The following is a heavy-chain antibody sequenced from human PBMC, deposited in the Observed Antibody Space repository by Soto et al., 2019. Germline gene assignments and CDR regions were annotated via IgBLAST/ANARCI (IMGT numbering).Heavy chain of an antibody. J-gene: IGHJ6*02. CDR3: ARGRRTLGYCSGGSCYSGYYYGMDV. Sequence: SETLSLTCAVYGGSFSGYYWSWIRQPPGKGLEWIGEINHSGSTNYNPSLKSRVTISVDTSKNQFSLKLGSVTAADTAVYYCARGRRTLGYCSGGSCYSGYYYGMDVWGQGTTVTVSS. D-gene: IGHD2-15*01. CDR1: GGSFSGYY. CDR2: INHSGST. V-gene: IGHV4-34*01.